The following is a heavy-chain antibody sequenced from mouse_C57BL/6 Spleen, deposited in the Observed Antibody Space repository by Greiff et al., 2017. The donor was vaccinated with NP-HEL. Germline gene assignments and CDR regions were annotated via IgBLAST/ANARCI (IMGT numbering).Heavy chain of an antibody. CDR2: IHPNSGST. CDR1: GYTFTSYW. J-gene: IGHJ2*01. CDR3: ARPSSYYFDY. Sequence: QVQLQQPGAELVKPGASVKLSCKASGYTFTSYWMHWVKQRPGQGLEWIGMIHPNSGSTYYNEKFKSKATLTVDKSSSTAYMQLSSLTSEDSAVXYCARPSSYYFDYWGQGTTLTVSS. V-gene: IGHV1-64*01.